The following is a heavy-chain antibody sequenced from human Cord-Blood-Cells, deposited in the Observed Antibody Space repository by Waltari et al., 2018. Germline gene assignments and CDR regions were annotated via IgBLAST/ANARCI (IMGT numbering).Heavy chain of an antibody. CDR2: INHSGST. CDR1: GGSFSGYY. J-gene: IGHJ4*02. D-gene: IGHD1-26*01. V-gene: IGHV4-34*01. Sequence: QVQLQQWGAGLLKPSETLSLTCAVYGGSFSGYYWSWIRQPPGKGLEWIGEINHSGSTNYTPSLKSRVTISVDTSKNQFSLKLSSVTAADTAVYYCARVYSGSFLFDYWGQGTLVTVSS. CDR3: ARVYSGSFLFDY.